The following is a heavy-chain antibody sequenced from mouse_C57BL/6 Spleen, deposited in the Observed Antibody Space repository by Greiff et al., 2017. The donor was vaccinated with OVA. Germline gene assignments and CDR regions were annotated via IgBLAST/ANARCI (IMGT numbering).Heavy chain of an antibody. J-gene: IGHJ3*01. CDR3: ARDYGSSSFAY. D-gene: IGHD1-1*01. CDR1: GYTFTSYW. V-gene: IGHV1-59*01. CDR2: IDPSDSYT. Sequence: QVQLKQSGAELVRPGTSVKLSCKASGYTFTSYWMHWVKQRPGQGLEWIGVIDPSDSYTNYNQKFKGKATLTVDTSSSTAYMQLSSLTSEDSAVYYCARDYGSSSFAYWGQGTLVTVSA.